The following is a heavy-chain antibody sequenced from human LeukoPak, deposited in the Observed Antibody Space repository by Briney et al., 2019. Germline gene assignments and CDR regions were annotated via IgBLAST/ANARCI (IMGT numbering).Heavy chain of an antibody. D-gene: IGHD3-22*01. CDR3: ATVSYQSGYAFDY. CDR2: IFYTGST. J-gene: IGHJ4*02. V-gene: IGHV4-59*01. CDR1: GGSISTYY. Sequence: KPSETLSLTCTVSGGSISTYYWSWIRQSPGKGLEWLGYIFYTGSTNYNPSLKSRVTISVDTSKNQFSLKLSSVTAADTAVYYCATVSYQSGYAFDYWGQGTLVTVSS.